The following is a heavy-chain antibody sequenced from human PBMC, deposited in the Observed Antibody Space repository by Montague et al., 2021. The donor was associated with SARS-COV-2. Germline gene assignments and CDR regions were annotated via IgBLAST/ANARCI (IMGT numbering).Heavy chain of an antibody. V-gene: IGHV4-59*02. Sequence: SETLSLTCTVSGASVGSSDWGWIRQSPGKELEWIGYFYSFGSTDYNPSLKSRATISRDTSKNQFSLKVRSVTAADTAVYYCARGTMTADAFDIWGHGTMVAVSS. J-gene: IGHJ3*02. CDR2: FYSFGST. CDR3: ARGTMTADAFDI. D-gene: IGHD1-14*01. CDR1: GASVGSSD.